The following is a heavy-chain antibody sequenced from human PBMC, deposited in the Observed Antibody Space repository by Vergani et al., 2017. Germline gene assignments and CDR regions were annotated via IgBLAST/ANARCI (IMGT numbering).Heavy chain of an antibody. CDR2: IKSDGSIN. J-gene: IGHJ5*01. D-gene: IGHD3-9*01. CDR3: ARARCIETCYMSNWLDS. V-gene: IGHV3-74*03. CDR1: GFSFNSYW. Sequence: DVHLAESGGGFFQPGGSLRLSCSASGFSFNSYWMHWVRQVPGKGLLWVSRIKSDGSINAYADSVKGRFTISRDNAQNKLYLQMNSLRVEDTGVYYCARARCIETCYMSNWLDSWGQGTLVTVSS.